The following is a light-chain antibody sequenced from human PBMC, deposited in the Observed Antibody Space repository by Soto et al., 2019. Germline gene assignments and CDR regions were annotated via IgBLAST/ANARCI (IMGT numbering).Light chain of an antibody. J-gene: IGKJ4*01. Sequence: DIQMTQSPSTLSASVGDRVTITCRASQSISSWLAWYQQKPGKAPKLLIYKASSLDSGVPSRFSGSGSGTEFTLTVSSLQTDDFATYYCQQYNSYSLSFGGGTMVEFK. CDR1: QSISSW. CDR2: KAS. CDR3: QQYNSYSLS. V-gene: IGKV1-5*03.